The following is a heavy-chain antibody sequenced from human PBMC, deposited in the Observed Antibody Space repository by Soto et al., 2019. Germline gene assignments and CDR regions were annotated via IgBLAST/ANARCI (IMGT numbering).Heavy chain of an antibody. D-gene: IGHD1-26*01. J-gene: IGHJ4*02. CDR1: GFTFRFSFSSYA. Sequence: EVQLSESGGGLVQPGGSLRVSCPASGFTFRFSFSSYAMAWVRRAPGKGLEWVADMSGSGGTTYYADSVKGRFTVSRDNSKNTLYLEMNNLRAADTGVYYCAKGVSFSPAFYFDSWGQGTLVTVSS. CDR2: MSGSGGTT. V-gene: IGHV3-23*01. CDR3: AKGVSFSPAFYFDS.